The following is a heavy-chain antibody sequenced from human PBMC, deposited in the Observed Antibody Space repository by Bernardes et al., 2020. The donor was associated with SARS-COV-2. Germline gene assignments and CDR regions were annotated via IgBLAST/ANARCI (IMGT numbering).Heavy chain of an antibody. D-gene: IGHD2-15*01. V-gene: IGHV1-8*01. CDR2: MNPNSGTT. J-gene: IGHJ4*02. CDR1: GYSFTNYD. CDR3: VRARRGGYIDY. Sequence: ASVKVSCKASGYSFTNYDINWVRQATGQGLEWMGWMNPNSGTTDYAQEFQGRVSMTRDTSISTAYMELSGLRSEDTAMYYCVRARRGGYIDYWGQGSLVTVSS.